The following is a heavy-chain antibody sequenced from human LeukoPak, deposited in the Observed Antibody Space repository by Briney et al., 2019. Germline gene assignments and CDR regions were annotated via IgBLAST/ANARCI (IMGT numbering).Heavy chain of an antibody. J-gene: IGHJ4*02. D-gene: IGHD1-26*01. CDR2: ISYDGGDK. CDR1: GFIFSSYG. V-gene: IGHV3-30*03. Sequence: PGRSLRLSCAASGFIFSSYGMHWVRQAPGKGLEWVAVISYDGGDKYYTDSVKGRFTISRDNSKNTLYLQMNSLRAEDTAVYYCARGEGGFDYWGQGTLVTVSS. CDR3: ARGEGGFDY.